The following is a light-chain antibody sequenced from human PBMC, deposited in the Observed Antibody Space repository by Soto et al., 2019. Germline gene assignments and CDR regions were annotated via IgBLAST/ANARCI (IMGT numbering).Light chain of an antibody. Sequence: DIQMTQSPSTLSASVGDRVTITCRASQSISDWLAWYQQKPGKAPYLLIYKASNLASGVTSTFSGSGSATEFSLTISSRQPDDFAAYYYYQHNDSPITFGQGTKLE. CDR3: YQHNDSPIT. CDR1: QSISDW. V-gene: IGKV1-5*03. J-gene: IGKJ5*01. CDR2: KAS.